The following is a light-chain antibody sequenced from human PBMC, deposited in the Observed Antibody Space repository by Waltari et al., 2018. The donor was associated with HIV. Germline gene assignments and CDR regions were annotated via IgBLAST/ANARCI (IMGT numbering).Light chain of an antibody. CDR2: DVS. Sequence: SALTHPRPVSGSPGPSVTLPCTASRGHGAGFNSFSWLLQHPGKAPKLIIYDVSTRPSGVPARFSGSKSGNTASLTIFGLQAEDEADYYCCSYAGSVTFVVFGGGTKVTVV. V-gene: IGLV2-11*01. J-gene: IGLJ2*01. CDR1: RGHGAGFNS. CDR3: CSYAGSVTFVV.